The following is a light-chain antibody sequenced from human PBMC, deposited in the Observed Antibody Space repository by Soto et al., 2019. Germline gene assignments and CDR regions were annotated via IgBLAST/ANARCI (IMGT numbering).Light chain of an antibody. J-gene: IGKJ3*01. Sequence: DIQMTQSPSSLSASVGDRVTITCRASQSISSYLNWYQQKPGKAPKLLIYAASSLQSGVPSSFSGSGSGTDFTLTISSLQPEDFATYYCQQSYSTRITFGPGTKVDIK. CDR2: AAS. V-gene: IGKV1-39*01. CDR3: QQSYSTRIT. CDR1: QSISSY.